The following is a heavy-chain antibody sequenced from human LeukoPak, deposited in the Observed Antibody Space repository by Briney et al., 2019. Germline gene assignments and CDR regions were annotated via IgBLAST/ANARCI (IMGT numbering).Heavy chain of an antibody. CDR3: ARDQGDYTNYAYY. J-gene: IGHJ4*02. D-gene: IGHD4-11*01. V-gene: IGHV3-7*01. Sequence: GGSLRLSCAASGFTFSMYWMTWVRQAPGKGLEWVANIQQHGSEEYYVDSVKGRFTISRDNAKNSLYLQMNSLRAEDTAVYYCARDQGDYTNYAYYWGQGALVTVSS. CDR1: GFTFSMYW. CDR2: IQQHGSEE.